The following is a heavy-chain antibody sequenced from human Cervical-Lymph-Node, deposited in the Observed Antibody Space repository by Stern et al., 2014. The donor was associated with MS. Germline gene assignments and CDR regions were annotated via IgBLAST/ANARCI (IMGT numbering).Heavy chain of an antibody. Sequence: QVQLVESGAEVRKPGASVKVSCKASGYTFTSHYIHWVRQAPGQGLEWMGIINPNGGTTSYAQRFQGRVTMTRDTSTSTVYMEVNSLTSEDTAVYYCARHVVSTNWFGGGFDPWGQGTLVTVSP. CDR1: GYTFTSHY. CDR3: ARHVVSTNWFGGGFDP. CDR2: INPNGGTT. V-gene: IGHV1-46*03. D-gene: IGHD3-10*01. J-gene: IGHJ5*02.